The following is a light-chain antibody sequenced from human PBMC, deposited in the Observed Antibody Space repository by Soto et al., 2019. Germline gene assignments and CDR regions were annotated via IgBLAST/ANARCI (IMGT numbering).Light chain of an antibody. Sequence: EFVLTQSPGTLSLSPGERATLSCRASQTVRNNYLAWYQQKPGQAPSLLIFDASRRATGIPDRFSGSGSGTDFTLTISRLEPEDFAVYYCQQRSNWPWTFGQGTKVDIK. V-gene: IGKV3D-20*02. J-gene: IGKJ1*01. CDR3: QQRSNWPWT. CDR2: DAS. CDR1: QTVRNNY.